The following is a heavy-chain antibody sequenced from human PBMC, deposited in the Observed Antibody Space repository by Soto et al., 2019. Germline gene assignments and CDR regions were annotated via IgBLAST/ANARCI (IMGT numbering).Heavy chain of an antibody. D-gene: IGHD6-19*01. CDR3: ARDVPPYMLAVAPETH. V-gene: IGHV1-46*01. Sequence: ASVKVSCKASGYTFTSYYMHWVRQAPGQGLEWMGIINPSGGSTSYAQKFQGRVTMTRDTSTSTVYMELSSLRSEDTAVYYCARDVPPYMLAVAPETHWGQGTLVTVSS. CDR1: GYTFTSYY. CDR2: INPSGGST. J-gene: IGHJ4*02.